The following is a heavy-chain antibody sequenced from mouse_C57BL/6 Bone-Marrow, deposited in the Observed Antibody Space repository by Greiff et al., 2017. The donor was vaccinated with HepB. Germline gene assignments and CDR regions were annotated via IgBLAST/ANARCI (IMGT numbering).Heavy chain of an antibody. D-gene: IGHD2-2*01. CDR1: GYTFTSYW. CDR3: ARSWYGYPYAMDY. Sequence: VQLQQPGAELVRPGSSVKLSCKASGYTFTSYWMHWVKQRPIQGLEWIGNIDPSDSETHYNQKFKDKATLTVDKSSSTAYMQLSRLTSEDSAVYYCARSWYGYPYAMDYWGQGTSVTVSS. CDR2: IDPSDSET. J-gene: IGHJ4*01. V-gene: IGHV1-52*01.